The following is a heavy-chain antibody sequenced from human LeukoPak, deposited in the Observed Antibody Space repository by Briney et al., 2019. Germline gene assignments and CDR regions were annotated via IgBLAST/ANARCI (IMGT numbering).Heavy chain of an antibody. J-gene: IGHJ4*02. D-gene: IGHD6-19*01. V-gene: IGHV3-23*01. CDR3: AKAPPYSSGWFQYYFDY. CDR2: ISGSGGST. CDR1: GLTFSNYA. Sequence: PGGSLRLSCAASGLTFSNYAMSWVRQAPGKGLEWVSAISGSGGSTYYADSVRGRFTISRDNSENTLYLQMNSLRAEDTALYYCAKAPPYSSGWFQYYFDYWGQGTLVTVSS.